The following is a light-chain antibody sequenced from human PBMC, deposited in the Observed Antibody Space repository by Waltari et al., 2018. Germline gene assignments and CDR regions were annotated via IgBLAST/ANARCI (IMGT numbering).Light chain of an antibody. CDR3: NSYTSSSTWV. V-gene: IGLV2-14*01. Sequence: QSALTQPASVSGSPGQSITISCTGTSSDVGGYNYVSWYQQQPGKAPKLMIFDVSKRPSGVSNRFSGAKSGSTASLTISGLQAEDEADFYCNSYTSSSTWVFGGGTKLTVL. CDR1: SSDVGGYNY. CDR2: DVS. J-gene: IGLJ3*02.